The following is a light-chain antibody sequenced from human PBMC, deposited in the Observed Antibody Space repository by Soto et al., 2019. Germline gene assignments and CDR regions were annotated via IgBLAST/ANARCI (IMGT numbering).Light chain of an antibody. V-gene: IGKV1-5*03. CDR3: QHYNSYSEA. Sequence: DLQSTPSPSHLSGSVVYLFPITVRSLPTISRWLAWYQQTPVKAPKILIYKASTLKSGVPSRFSGSGSGTEFTLTISSLQPDDFATYYCQHYNSYSEAFGQGTKVDI. CDR2: KAS. J-gene: IGKJ1*01. CDR1: PTISRW.